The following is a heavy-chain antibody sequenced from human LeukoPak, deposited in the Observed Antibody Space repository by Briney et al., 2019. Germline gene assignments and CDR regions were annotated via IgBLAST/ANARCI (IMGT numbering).Heavy chain of an antibody. CDR3: ARMWVMDREPGSFDY. D-gene: IGHD2-8*01. CDR2: LYSGGDT. CDR1: GFTVSGNY. J-gene: IGHJ4*02. Sequence: GGSLRLSCAMSGFTVSGNYMGWVRQAPGKGLEWVSTLYSGGDTYYADSVKARFTISRDNSKNSLHLQMNSLRAEDTAVYYCARMWVMDREPGSFDYWGQGTLVTVSS. V-gene: IGHV3-53*01.